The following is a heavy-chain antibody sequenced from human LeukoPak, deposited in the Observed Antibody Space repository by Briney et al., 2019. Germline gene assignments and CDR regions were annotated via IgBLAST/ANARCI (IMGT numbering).Heavy chain of an antibody. Sequence: GGSLRLSCAASGLTFSSDWMYWVRQVPGKGLVWVSRINSDASTINYADSVKGRFTISRDNAKNTLYLQMNNLRAEDTAVYYCARRIAAAAAPYYFDYWGQGTLVTVSS. D-gene: IGHD6-13*01. CDR3: ARRIAAAAAPYYFDY. CDR1: GLTFSSDW. CDR2: INSDASTI. V-gene: IGHV3-74*01. J-gene: IGHJ4*02.